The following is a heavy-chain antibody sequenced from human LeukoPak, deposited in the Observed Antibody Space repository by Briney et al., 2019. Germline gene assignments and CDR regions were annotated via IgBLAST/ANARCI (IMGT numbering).Heavy chain of an antibody. CDR1: GDSFSTYW. V-gene: IGHV5-51*01. J-gene: IGHJ5*02. CDR3: ARHDRVSMISPYSS. CDR2: IYPGDSDA. Sequence: GESLKISCNVSGDSFSTYWIAWVRQRPGKGLEWMGIIYPGDSDAKYSPSLQGQVTFSVDKSAGTAFLQWHSLKASDTAIYYCARHDRVSMISPYSSWGQGTLVTVSA. D-gene: IGHD2-15*01.